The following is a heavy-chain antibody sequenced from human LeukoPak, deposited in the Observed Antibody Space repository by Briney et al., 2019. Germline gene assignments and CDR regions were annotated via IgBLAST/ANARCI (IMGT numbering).Heavy chain of an antibody. J-gene: IGHJ6*02. CDR1: GFTFSNYN. CDR2: IGIGGDT. Sequence: GGSLRLSCAASGFTFSNYNMNWVRQAPGKGLEWVSAIGIGGDTHYSGSVKGRFTVSRENAKNSLFLHMNNLRAGDTAVYYCARDRFGMDVWGRGTTVIVSS. CDR3: ARDRFGMDV. V-gene: IGHV3-13*01.